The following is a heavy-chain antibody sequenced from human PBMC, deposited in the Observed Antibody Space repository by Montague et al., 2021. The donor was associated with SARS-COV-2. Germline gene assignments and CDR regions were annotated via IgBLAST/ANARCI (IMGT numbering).Heavy chain of an antibody. J-gene: IGHJ4*02. CDR2: INPTGYSV. V-gene: IGHV1-46*01. CDR3: ARAAQTDTSGWFIPSFFDN. CDR1: GYTFSTYY. Sequence: SVKVSCKASGYTFSTYYVHWFRQAPGQGLEWMGIINPTGYSVGYAEEFQGRVTMTRDMSTSTVYMELRSLTSHDTAVYYCARAAQTDTSGWFIPSFFDNWGQGTLVTVSS. D-gene: IGHD6-19*01.